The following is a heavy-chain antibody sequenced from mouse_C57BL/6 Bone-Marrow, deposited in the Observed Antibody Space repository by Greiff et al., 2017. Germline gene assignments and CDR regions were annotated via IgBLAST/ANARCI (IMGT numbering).Heavy chain of an antibody. CDR2: IYPGNGDT. D-gene: IGHD2-5*01. J-gene: IGHJ2*01. Sequence: QVQLQQSGAELVRPGASVKMSCKASGYTFTSYNIHWVKQTPRQGLEWIGAIYPGNGDTSYNQKFKGKATLTVDKSSSTAYMQLISLTSEDSAVYFCARKDYSNYDLDYWGQGTTLTVSS. CDR3: ARKDYSNYDLDY. V-gene: IGHV1-12*01. CDR1: GYTFTSYN.